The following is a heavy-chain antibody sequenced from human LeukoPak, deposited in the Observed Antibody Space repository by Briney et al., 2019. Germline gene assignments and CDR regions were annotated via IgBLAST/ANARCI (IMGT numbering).Heavy chain of an antibody. CDR2: IYTSGST. CDR1: GGSISSYY. V-gene: IGHV4-4*09. Sequence: SETLSLTCTVSGGSISSYYWSWIRQPPGKGLEWIGYIYTSGSTNYNPSLKSRVTISVDTSKNQFSLKLSSVTAADTAVYYCASLYSSSPSLHFDYWGQGNLVTVSS. D-gene: IGHD6-6*01. J-gene: IGHJ4*02. CDR3: ASLYSSSPSLHFDY.